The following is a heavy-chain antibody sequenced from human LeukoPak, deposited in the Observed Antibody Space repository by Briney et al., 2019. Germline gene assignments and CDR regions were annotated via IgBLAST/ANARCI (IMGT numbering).Heavy chain of an antibody. Sequence: SETLFLTCTVSGGSISSYYWSWIRQPAGKGLEWIGRIYTSGSTNYNPSLKSRVTMSVDTSKNQFSLKMSSVTAADTAVYYCAQGGVTGDWYFDLWGRGTLVTVSS. J-gene: IGHJ2*01. CDR1: GGSISSYY. CDR2: IYTSGST. V-gene: IGHV4-4*07. CDR3: AQGGVTGDWYFDL. D-gene: IGHD1-20*01.